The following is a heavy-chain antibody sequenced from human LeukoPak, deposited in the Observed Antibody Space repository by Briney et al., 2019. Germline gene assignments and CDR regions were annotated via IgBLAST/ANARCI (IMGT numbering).Heavy chain of an antibody. CDR2: INPNSGGT. D-gene: IGHD3-9*01. J-gene: IGHJ4*02. V-gene: IGHV1-2*02. CDR3: ARAYILTGYYPSRTPLDY. Sequence: ASVKVSCKASGDTFTTYGISWVRQAPGQGLEWMGWINPNSGGTNYAQKFQGRVTMTRDTSTSTAYMELSRLRSDDTAVYYCARAYILTGYYPSRTPLDYWGQGTLVTVSS. CDR1: GDTFTTYG.